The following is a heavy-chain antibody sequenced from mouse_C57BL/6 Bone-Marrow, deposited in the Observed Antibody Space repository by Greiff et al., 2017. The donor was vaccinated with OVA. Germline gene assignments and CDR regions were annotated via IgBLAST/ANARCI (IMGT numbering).Heavy chain of an antibody. CDR1: GFNIKDDY. CDR2: IDPENGDT. J-gene: IGHJ1*03. D-gene: IGHD2-3*01. V-gene: IGHV14-4*01. CDR3: TIDGYYVWYFDV. Sequence: EVQLVESGAELVRPGASVKLSCTASGFNIKDDYMHWVKQRPEQGLEWIGWIDPENGDTEYASKFQGKATITADTSSNTAYLQLSSLTSEDTAVYYCTIDGYYVWYFDVWGTGTTVTVSS.